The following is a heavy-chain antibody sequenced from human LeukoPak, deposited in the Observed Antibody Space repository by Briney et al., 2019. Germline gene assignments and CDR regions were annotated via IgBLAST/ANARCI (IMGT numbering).Heavy chain of an antibody. CDR3: AGDVEMWNWFVP. CDR1: GGTFSSYA. CDR2: IIPIFGTA. Sequence: ASVKVSCKASGGTFSSYAISWLRQAPGQGLEWMGRIIPIFGTANYAQKFQGRVTITTDESTSTAYMELSSLRSEDTAVYYCAGDVEMWNWFVPWGQGTLVTVSS. V-gene: IGHV1-69*05. J-gene: IGHJ5*02. D-gene: IGHD5-24*01.